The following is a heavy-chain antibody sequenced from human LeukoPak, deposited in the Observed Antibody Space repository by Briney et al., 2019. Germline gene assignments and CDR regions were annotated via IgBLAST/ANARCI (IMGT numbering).Heavy chain of an antibody. CDR3: AREVVYYYDSSGYFDY. D-gene: IGHD3-22*01. CDR1: GGTFSSYA. V-gene: IGHV1-69*04. CDR2: IIPILGIA. J-gene: IGHJ4*02. Sequence: SVKVSCKASGGTFSSYAISWVRQAPGQGLEWMGRIIPILGIANYAQKFQGRVTITADKSTSTAYMELSSLRSDDTAVYYCAREVVYYYDSSGYFDYWGQGTLVTVSS.